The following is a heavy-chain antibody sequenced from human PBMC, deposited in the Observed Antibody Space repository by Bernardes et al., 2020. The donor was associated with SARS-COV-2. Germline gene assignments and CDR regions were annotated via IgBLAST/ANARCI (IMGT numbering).Heavy chain of an antibody. J-gene: IGHJ4*02. V-gene: IGHV1-2*02. D-gene: IGHD6-19*01. Sequence: AAAKVYCKASGYTFTGYNVPWVRQAPGHGLEWLGWINPNSGGTNYAQKFQGRVTLTRDTSTSTVYMEMSSLRSDDTAMYYCARGRGSGCLDYWGQGTLVTVSS. CDR3: ARGRGSGCLDY. CDR2: INPNSGGT. CDR1: GYTFTGYN.